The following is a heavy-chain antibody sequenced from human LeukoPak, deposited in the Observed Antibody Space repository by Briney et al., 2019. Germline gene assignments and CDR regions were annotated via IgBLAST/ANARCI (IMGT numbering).Heavy chain of an antibody. CDR1: GFTFSSYG. CDR3: ARALYYSNYLGY. Sequence: GGSLRLSCAASGFTFSSYGMHWVRQAPGKGLVWVSRINSDGSSTNYADSVKGRFTISRDNAKNTLYLQMNSLRVEDTAVYYCARALYYSNYLGYWGQGTLVSVSS. V-gene: IGHV3-74*01. J-gene: IGHJ4*02. D-gene: IGHD2-2*01. CDR2: INSDGSST.